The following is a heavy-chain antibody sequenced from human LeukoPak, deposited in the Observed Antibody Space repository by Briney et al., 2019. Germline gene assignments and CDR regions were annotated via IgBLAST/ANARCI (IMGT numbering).Heavy chain of an antibody. D-gene: IGHD3-22*01. V-gene: IGHV3-30*02. CDR3: AKDSYYDSSVDYYFDY. CDR1: GFTFSSYG. J-gene: IGHJ4*02. CDR2: IRYDGSNK. Sequence: SGGSLRLSCAASGFTFSSYGMHWVRQAPGKGLEWVAFIRYDGSNKYYADSVKGRFTISRDNSKNTLYLQMNSLRAEDTAVYYCAKDSYYDSSVDYYFDYWGQGTLVTVSS.